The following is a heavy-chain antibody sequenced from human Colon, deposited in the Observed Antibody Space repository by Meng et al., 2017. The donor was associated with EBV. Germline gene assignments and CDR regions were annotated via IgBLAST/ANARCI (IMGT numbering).Heavy chain of an antibody. CDR3: ARDDASEFD. J-gene: IGHJ4*02. CDR1: GFSFSGYW. CDR2: INGDGSGT. D-gene: IGHD3-10*01. Sequence: DVQLVEAGGGLVHPGGSFGLSCAASGFSFSGYWMHWVRQAPGKGLAWVSRINGDGSGTTYADSVKGRFSISRDNAKNTLYLQMNSLRAEDTATYYCARDDASEFDWGQGTLVTVSS. V-gene: IGHV3-74*03.